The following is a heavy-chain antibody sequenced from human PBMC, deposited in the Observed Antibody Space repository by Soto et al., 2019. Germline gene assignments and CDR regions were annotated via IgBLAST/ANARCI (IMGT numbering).Heavy chain of an antibody. J-gene: IGHJ4*02. CDR2: ISSSGSTI. CDR1: GFTFSDYY. Sequence: VGSLRISWAASGFTFSDYYMSWIRQAPGKGLEWVSYISSSGSTIYYADSVKGRFTISRDNAKNSLYLQMNSLRAEDTAVYYCARGSYYYDSSGYSDYWGQGTLVTVSS. V-gene: IGHV3-11*01. CDR3: ARGSYYYDSSGYSDY. D-gene: IGHD3-22*01.